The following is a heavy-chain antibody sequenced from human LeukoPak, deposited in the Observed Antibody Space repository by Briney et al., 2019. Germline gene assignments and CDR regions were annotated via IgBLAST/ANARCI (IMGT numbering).Heavy chain of an antibody. Sequence: SETLSLTCAVYGGSFSGYYWSWIRQPPGKGLEWIGEINHSGSTNYNPSLKSRVTISVDTSKNQFSLKLSSVTAADTAVHYCARGGISGYVYWGQGTLVTVS. J-gene: IGHJ4*02. CDR3: ARGGISGYVY. D-gene: IGHD5-12*01. CDR2: INHSGST. CDR1: GGSFSGYY. V-gene: IGHV4-34*01.